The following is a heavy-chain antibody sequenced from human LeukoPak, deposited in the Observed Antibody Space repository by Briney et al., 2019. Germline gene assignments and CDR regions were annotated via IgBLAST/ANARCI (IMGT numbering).Heavy chain of an antibody. V-gene: IGHV3-23*01. CDR1: GFTFSSYA. D-gene: IGHD1-26*01. CDR3: ATGGSWWELLNYFDY. Sequence: GGSLRLSCAASGFTFSSYAMSWVRQAPGKGLEWVSAISGSGGSTYYADSVKGRFTISRDNSKNTLYLQMNSLRAEDTAVYYCATGGSWWELLNYFDYWGQGTLVTVSS. J-gene: IGHJ4*02. CDR2: ISGSGGST.